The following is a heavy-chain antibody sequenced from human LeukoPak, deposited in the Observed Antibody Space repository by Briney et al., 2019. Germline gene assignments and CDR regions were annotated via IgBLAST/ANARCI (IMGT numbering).Heavy chain of an antibody. CDR3: ARHYYFDY. CDR1: GGSFSGYY. J-gene: IGHJ4*02. Sequence: SETLSLTCAVYGGSFSGYYWSWIRQPPGKGLEWIGEINHSGSTNYNPSLKSRATISVDTSKNQFSLKLSSVTAADTAVYYCARHYYFDYWGQGTLVTVSS. V-gene: IGHV4-34*01. CDR2: INHSGST.